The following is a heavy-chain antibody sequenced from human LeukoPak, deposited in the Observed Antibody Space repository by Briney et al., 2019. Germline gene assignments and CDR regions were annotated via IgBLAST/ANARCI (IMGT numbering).Heavy chain of an antibody. CDR2: INPNSGGT. V-gene: IGHV1-2*02. CDR3: ARVYRWLHPNDAFDI. CDR1: GYPFTGYY. Sequence: ASVKVSCKASGYPFTGYYLHWVRQAPGQGLEWMGWINPNSGGTNYAQNFQGRVTMTRDTSISTAYMELSRLRSNDTAVYYCARVYRWLHPNDAFDIWGQGTMVTVSS. D-gene: IGHD5-12*01. J-gene: IGHJ3*02.